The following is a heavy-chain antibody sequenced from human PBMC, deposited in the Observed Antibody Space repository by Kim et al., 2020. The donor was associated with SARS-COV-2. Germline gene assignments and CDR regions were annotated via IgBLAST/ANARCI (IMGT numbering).Heavy chain of an antibody. CDR1: GGSISSGGYY. CDR2: TYNSGST. V-gene: IGHV4-31*03. CDR3: ARGRDKLPYYYDSSGYYYYFDY. D-gene: IGHD3-22*01. J-gene: IGHJ4*02. Sequence: SETLSLTCTVSGGSISSGGYYWSWIRQHPGKGLEWIGYTYNSGSTSYNPSLRSRVSISVDTSKNQFSLKLSSVTAADTAVYYCARGRDKLPYYYDSSGYYYYFDYWGQGTRVTVSS.